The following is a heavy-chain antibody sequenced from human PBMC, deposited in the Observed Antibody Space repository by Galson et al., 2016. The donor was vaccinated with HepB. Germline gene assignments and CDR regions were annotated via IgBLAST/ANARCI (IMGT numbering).Heavy chain of an antibody. CDR1: GYTFSTYT. CDR2: INAGNGNT. D-gene: IGHD5-12*01. Sequence: SVKVSCKAYGYTFSTYTIHWVRQAPGQRLEWMGWINAGNGNTKYSQKFQGRVTITRDTSATRVYMEVNSLTSEDTAMYYCAREGGYRFEDAFDIWGQGTMVTVSS. J-gene: IGHJ3*02. V-gene: IGHV1-3*01. CDR3: AREGGYRFEDAFDI.